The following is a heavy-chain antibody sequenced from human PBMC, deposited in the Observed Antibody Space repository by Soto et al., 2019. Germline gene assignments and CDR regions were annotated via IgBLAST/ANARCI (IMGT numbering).Heavy chain of an antibody. CDR1: GGTFSSYA. CDR2: SIPSFGTA. Sequence: QVQLVQSGAEVKKPGSSVKVSCKASGGTFSSYAISWVRQAPGQGLEWMGGSIPSFGTANYAQKFQGRVTITADESTSTAYMELSSLRSEDTAVYYCAREDTVTTPGDFQQWGQGTLVTVSS. D-gene: IGHD4-17*01. J-gene: IGHJ1*01. V-gene: IGHV1-69*12. CDR3: AREDTVTTPGDFQQ.